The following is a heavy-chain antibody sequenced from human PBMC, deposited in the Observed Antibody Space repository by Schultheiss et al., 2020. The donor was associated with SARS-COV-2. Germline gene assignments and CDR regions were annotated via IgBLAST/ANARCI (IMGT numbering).Heavy chain of an antibody. CDR3: ARGGQTIPQNYYYYMDV. J-gene: IGHJ6*03. CDR1: GFTFSSYS. V-gene: IGHV3-21*05. Sequence: GESLKISCAASGFTFSSYSMNWVRQAPGKGLEWVSYISSSSSYTNYADSVKGRFTISRDNSKNTLYLQMNSLRAEDTALYYCARGGQTIPQNYYYYMDVWGKGTTVTVSS. CDR2: ISSSSSYT. D-gene: IGHD1/OR15-1a*01.